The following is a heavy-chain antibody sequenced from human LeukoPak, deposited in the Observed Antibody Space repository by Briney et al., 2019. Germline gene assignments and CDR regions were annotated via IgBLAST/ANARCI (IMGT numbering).Heavy chain of an antibody. J-gene: IGHJ4*02. CDR2: TIHDGRT. V-gene: IGHV4-34*12. Sequence: AETLSLTCGVYGGSSNYYCMWFRQPPRKGREWIGATIHDGRTNYSPSLWGRARISNDTYNTKYSLRLHSITVADTAAYYCESNYGDYSDIVYWGQGTLGTVSS. CDR1: GGSSNYY. D-gene: IGHD4-17*01. CDR3: ESNYGDYSDIVY.